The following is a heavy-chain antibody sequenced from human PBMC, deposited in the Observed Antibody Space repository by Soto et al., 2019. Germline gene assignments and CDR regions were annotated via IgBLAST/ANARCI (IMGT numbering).Heavy chain of an antibody. CDR3: ARCLRFCDDPNTCYHQFDY. D-gene: IGHD2-2*01. Sequence: QVQLVDSGGGVVRPGASLTLSCAASGFTFHTYALHWVRQAPGKGLEWVAVISDDSSNEYFADSVRGRFTISRDNSRNTLSLHLNSLRADDTAVYYCARCLRFCDDPNTCYHQFDYWGQGTQVTVSS. J-gene: IGHJ4*02. V-gene: IGHV3-30-3*01. CDR2: ISDDSSNE. CDR1: GFTFHTYA.